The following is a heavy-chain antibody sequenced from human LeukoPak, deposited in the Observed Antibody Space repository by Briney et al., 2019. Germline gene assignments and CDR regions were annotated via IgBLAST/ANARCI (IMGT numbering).Heavy chain of an antibody. Sequence: SETLSLTCTISGSSISSSNYFWGWIRQPPGQGLEWIGSIYYSGSTYYNPSLKSRVTISADTSKNQFSLKVSSVTAADTAVYYCARCIAAALNWFDPWGQGTPVTVSS. CDR2: IYYSGST. V-gene: IGHV4-39*01. CDR3: ARCIAAALNWFDP. CDR1: GSSISSSNYF. J-gene: IGHJ5*02. D-gene: IGHD6-13*01.